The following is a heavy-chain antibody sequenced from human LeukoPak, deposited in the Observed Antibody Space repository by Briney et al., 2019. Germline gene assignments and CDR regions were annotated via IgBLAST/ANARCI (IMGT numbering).Heavy chain of an antibody. Sequence: GGSLRLSCAASGFLFSTYWMTWVRQAPGKGLEWVANIKQDGSEKYYVDSVTGRFTIFRDNAKNLLYLQMNSLRAEDTAVYYCARGYGDYGLWGQGTLVTVSS. CDR2: IKQDGSEK. V-gene: IGHV3-7*03. CDR3: ARGYGDYGL. J-gene: IGHJ4*02. CDR1: GFLFSTYW. D-gene: IGHD4-17*01.